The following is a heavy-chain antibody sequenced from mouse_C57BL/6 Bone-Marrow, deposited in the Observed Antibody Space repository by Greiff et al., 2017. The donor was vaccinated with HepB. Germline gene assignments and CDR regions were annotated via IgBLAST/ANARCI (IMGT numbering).Heavy chain of an antibody. D-gene: IGHD2-4*01. CDR3: ARREKGIYYDNY. J-gene: IGHJ2*01. V-gene: IGHV1-75*01. CDR1: GYTFTDYY. CDR2: IFPGSGST. Sequence: QVHVKQSGPELVKPGASVKISCKASGYTFTDYYINWVKQRPGQGLEWIGWIFPGSGSTYYNEKFKGKATLTVDKSSSTAYMLLSSLTSEDSAVYFCARREKGIYYDNYWGQGTTLTVSS.